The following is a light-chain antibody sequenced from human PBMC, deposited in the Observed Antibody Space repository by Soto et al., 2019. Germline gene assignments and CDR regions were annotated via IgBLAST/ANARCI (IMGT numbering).Light chain of an antibody. Sequence: DIVMTQSPDSLAVYLGERATINCKSSQSVLYSSNNKNYLAWYQQKPGQPPKLLFYWASTRESGVPDRFTGSGSGTDFNLTISSLRAEDVAVYYCQQYYDRLLTFGGGTKVDLK. CDR2: WAS. J-gene: IGKJ4*01. V-gene: IGKV4-1*01. CDR3: QQYYDRLLT. CDR1: QSVLYSSNNKNY.